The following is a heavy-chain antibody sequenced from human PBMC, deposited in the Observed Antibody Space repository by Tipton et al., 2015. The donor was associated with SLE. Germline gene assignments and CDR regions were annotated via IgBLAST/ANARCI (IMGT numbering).Heavy chain of an antibody. Sequence: SLRLSCAASGFTFSSYAMSWVRQAPGKGLEWVANIKQDGSEKYYVDSVKGRFTISRDNAKNSLYLQMNSLRAEDTAVYYCARDRSPWHIAPTDAFDIWGQGTMVTVSS. V-gene: IGHV3-7*01. CDR2: IKQDGSEK. CDR1: GFTFSSYA. J-gene: IGHJ3*02. CDR3: ARDRSPWHIAPTDAFDI. D-gene: IGHD6-13*01.